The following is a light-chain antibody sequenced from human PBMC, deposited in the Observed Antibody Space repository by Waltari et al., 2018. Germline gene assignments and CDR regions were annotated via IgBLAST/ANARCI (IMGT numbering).Light chain of an antibody. CDR1: QSLLHSNGYNY. CDR3: MQALQTPFA. V-gene: IGKV2-28*01. Sequence: IVMTQSPLSLPVPPGEPASISCMSSQSLLHSNGYNYLDWYLQKPGQSPQLLIYLGSNRASGVPDRFSGSGSGTDFTLKISRVEAEDVGVYYCMQALQTPFAFGQGTRLEIK. J-gene: IGKJ5*01. CDR2: LGS.